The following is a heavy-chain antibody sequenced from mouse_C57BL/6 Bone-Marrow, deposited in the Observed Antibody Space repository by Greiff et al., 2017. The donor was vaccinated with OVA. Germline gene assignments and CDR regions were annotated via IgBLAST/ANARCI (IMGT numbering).Heavy chain of an antibody. Sequence: VQLQQSGAELARPGASVQLSCKASGYTFPSYGISWVQQRTGQGLEWLGEIYPRSGHTSSNEKFKGKATLTADTSSSTTYMELRSLTSEDAAVYFCASYYYYGSSFDYWGQGTTLTVSS. V-gene: IGHV1-81*01. CDR3: ASYYYYGSSFDY. D-gene: IGHD1-1*01. J-gene: IGHJ2*01. CDR1: GYTFPSYG. CDR2: IYPRSGHT.